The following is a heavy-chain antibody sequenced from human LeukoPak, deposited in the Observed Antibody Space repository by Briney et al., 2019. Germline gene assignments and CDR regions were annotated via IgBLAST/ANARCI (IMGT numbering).Heavy chain of an antibody. V-gene: IGHV4-39*01. Sequence: SQTLSLTCTVSGVSIRDSYYYCGWIRQSPGKGLEWIASVYYSGSTDYNPSLRGRVAISVDTSDKQFSLSLTSMTAADTAVSHCAIATVQPGFYPWGQGIMVIVSS. CDR1: GVSIRDSYYY. CDR3: AIATVQPGFYP. CDR2: VYYSGST. D-gene: IGHD2-2*01. J-gene: IGHJ5*02.